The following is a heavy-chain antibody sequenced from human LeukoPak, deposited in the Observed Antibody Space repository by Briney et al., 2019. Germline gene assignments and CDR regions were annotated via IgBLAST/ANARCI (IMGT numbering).Heavy chain of an antibody. CDR3: ARGHPVGYYDFWSGYLLASLYYYYMDV. CDR2: ISSSSSYI. CDR1: GFTFSSYS. Sequence: PGGSLRLSCAASGFTFSSYSMNWVRQAPGKGLEWVSSISSSSSYIYYADSVKGRFTISRDNAKNSLYLQMNSLRAEDTAVYYCARGHPVGYYDFWSGYLLASLYYYYMDVWGKGTTVTVSS. J-gene: IGHJ6*03. V-gene: IGHV3-21*01. D-gene: IGHD3-3*01.